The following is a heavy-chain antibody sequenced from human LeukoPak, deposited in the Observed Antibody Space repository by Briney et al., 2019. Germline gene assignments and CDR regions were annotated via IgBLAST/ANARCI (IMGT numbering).Heavy chain of an antibody. J-gene: IGHJ6*03. Sequence: GGSLRLACAASGFTFSSYWMSWVRQAPGKGLEWVANIKQDGSEKYYVDSVKGRFTISRDNAKNSLYLQMNSLRAEDTAVYYCARDGYSYGYYYYYMDVWGKGTTVTVSS. CDR2: IKQDGSEK. D-gene: IGHD5-18*01. V-gene: IGHV3-7*01. CDR3: ARDGYSYGYYYYYMDV. CDR1: GFTFSSYW.